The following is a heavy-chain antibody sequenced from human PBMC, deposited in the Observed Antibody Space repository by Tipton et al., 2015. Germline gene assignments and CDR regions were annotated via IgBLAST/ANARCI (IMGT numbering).Heavy chain of an antibody. Sequence: LRLSCTVSGGSVTGGTYYWSWIRQPPGKGLEWIGYIYYSGDTNYNPSLKSRVTISVDTSKNQFSLKLSSVTAADTAVYYCARTSRGWYFDLWGRGTLVTVSS. D-gene: IGHD3-10*01. J-gene: IGHJ2*01. CDR3: ARTSRGWYFDL. V-gene: IGHV4-61*01. CDR1: GGSVTGGTYY. CDR2: IYYSGDT.